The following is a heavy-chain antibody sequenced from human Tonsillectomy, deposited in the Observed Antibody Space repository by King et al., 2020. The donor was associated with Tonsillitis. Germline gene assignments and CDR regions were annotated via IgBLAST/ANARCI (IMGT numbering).Heavy chain of an antibody. D-gene: IGHD6-25*01. CDR3: ARDISASAIQYYFAY. Sequence: QLVQSGAEVKKPGASVKVSCKASGYTFTGYYMHWVRQAPGQGLEWMGWINPNSGGTNYAQKFQGRVTMTRDTSISTAYMELSRLRSDDTAVYYCARDISASAIQYYFAYWGPGTLVTVSS. J-gene: IGHJ4*02. CDR1: GYTFTGYY. V-gene: IGHV1-2*02. CDR2: INPNSGGT.